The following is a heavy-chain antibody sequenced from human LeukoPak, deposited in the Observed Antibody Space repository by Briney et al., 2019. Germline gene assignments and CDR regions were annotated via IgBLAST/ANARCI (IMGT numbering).Heavy chain of an antibody. J-gene: IGHJ4*02. CDR1: GYTFTGYY. CDR2: INPNSGGT. Sequence: ASVKVSCKASGYTFTGYYMHWGRQAPGQGLEWTGRINPNSGGTNYAQKFQGRVTMTRDTSISTAYMDLSGLKFDDTARYYCVTDIDGYNYRPRYWGQRTLVTVSS. V-gene: IGHV1-2*02. CDR3: VTDIDGYNYRPRY. D-gene: IGHD5-24*01.